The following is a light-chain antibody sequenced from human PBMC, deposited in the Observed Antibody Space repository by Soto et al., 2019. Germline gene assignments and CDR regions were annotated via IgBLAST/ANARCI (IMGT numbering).Light chain of an antibody. Sequence: EIVLTQSPATLSLSPGERATLSCRASQSVSSYLAWYQQKPGQAPRLLIYDEFNRATGIPARFSGSGSGTDFTLTISSLEPEDSALYYCQQGGAFVPGTKVAIK. CDR2: DEF. J-gene: IGKJ3*01. CDR3: QQGGA. V-gene: IGKV3-11*01. CDR1: QSVSSY.